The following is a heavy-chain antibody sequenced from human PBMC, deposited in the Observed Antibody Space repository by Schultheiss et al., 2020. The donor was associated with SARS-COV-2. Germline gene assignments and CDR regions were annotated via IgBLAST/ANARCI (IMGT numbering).Heavy chain of an antibody. CDR1: GFTFSSYW. CDR3: VRRDFGYYMDV. D-gene: IGHD3-3*01. V-gene: IGHV4-34*01. CDR2: INHSGST. J-gene: IGHJ6*03. Sequence: GSLRLSCAASGFTFSSYWMHWVRQAPGKGLEWIGEINHSGSTNYNPSLKSRVTISVDTSKNQFSLKLSSVTAADTAVYYCVRRDFGYYMDVWGKGTTVTAP.